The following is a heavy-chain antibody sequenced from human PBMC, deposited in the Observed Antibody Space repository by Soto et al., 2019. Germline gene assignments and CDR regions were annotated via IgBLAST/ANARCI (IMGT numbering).Heavy chain of an antibody. CDR3: ARVRTEIYYGMDV. J-gene: IGHJ6*02. Sequence: EVQLVESGGGLVQPGGSLSLSCVASGFTFRTYWMAWVRQAPAKGLEWVANIKYDESEKYYVDSVKGRFTVSRDNARNSLFVQMNSLRAEDTAVYYCARVRTEIYYGMDVWGQGTTVTVSS. CDR1: GFTFRTYW. V-gene: IGHV3-7*05. CDR2: IKYDESEK.